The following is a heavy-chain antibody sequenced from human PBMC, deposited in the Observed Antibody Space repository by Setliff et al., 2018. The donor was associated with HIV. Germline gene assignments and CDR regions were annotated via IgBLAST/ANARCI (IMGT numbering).Heavy chain of an antibody. D-gene: IGHD6-19*01. CDR3: AKGVAGLQYYYYYMDV. CDR2: IYYSGST. Sequence: PSETLSLTCTVSGDSIGFSGYFWSWIRQHPGKGLECIVYIYYSGSTFYNPSLKSRVTISVDTSKNNFSLKLTSVTAADTAVYYCAKGVAGLQYYYYYMDVLGKGTTVTFSS. V-gene: IGHV4-31*03. J-gene: IGHJ6*03. CDR1: GDSIGFSGYF.